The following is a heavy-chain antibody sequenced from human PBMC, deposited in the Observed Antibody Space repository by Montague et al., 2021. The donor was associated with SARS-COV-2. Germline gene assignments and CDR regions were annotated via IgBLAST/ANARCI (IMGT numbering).Heavy chain of an antibody. CDR3: ARDPGYYYDSSGLIDY. J-gene: IGHJ4*02. V-gene: IGHV3-21*01. D-gene: IGHD3-22*01. CDR1: GFTFSSYS. CDR2: ISSSSSYI. Sequence: SRRLSLSASGFTFSSYSMNWVRQAPGKGLEWVSSISSSSSYIYYADSVKGRFTISRDNAKNSLYLQMNSLRAEDMAVYYCARDPGYYYDSSGLIDYWGQGTLVTVSS.